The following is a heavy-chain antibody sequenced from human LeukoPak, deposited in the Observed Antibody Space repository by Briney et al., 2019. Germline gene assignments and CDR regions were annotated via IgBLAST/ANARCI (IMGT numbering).Heavy chain of an antibody. V-gene: IGHV4-59*08. D-gene: IGHD3-16*01. CDR2: IYYSGST. CDR1: GGSISSYY. J-gene: IGHJ4*02. CDR3: ARHRWGSVTTALDY. Sequence: SESLSLTWTVAGGSISSYYWSWIRQPPGEGLEWIGYIYYSGSTNYNPSLKSRVTISVDTSKNQFSLKLSSVTAADTAVYYCARHRWGSVTTALDYWGQGTLVTASS.